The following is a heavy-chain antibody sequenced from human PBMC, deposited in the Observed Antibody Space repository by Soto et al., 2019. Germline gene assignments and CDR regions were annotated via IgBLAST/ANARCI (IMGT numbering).Heavy chain of an antibody. CDR1: GYTFTSYA. D-gene: IGHD2-2*02. V-gene: IGHV1-3*01. CDR2: INAGNDNT. J-gene: IGHJ4*02. Sequence: ASVKVSCKASGYTFTSYAMHWVRQAPGQRLEWMGWINAGNDNTKYSQKFQGRVTITRDTSASTAYMELSSLRSEDTAVYYCAKSATVPAAIAYWGQGTLVTVSS. CDR3: AKSATVPAAIAY.